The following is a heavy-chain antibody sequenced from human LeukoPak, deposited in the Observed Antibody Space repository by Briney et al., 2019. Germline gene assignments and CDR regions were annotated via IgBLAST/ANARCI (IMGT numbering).Heavy chain of an antibody. CDR2: IKQDGSEK. CDR3: ARETVMYNLEY. Sequence: PGGSLRLSSTASGFTFSSYWMNWVRQAPGKGLEWVANIKQDGSEKYYVDSVKGRFTISRDNAKKSLYLQMNSLRAEDTAVYYCARETVMYNLEYSGQEAPVTVSS. D-gene: IGHD2-8*02. J-gene: IGHJ4*02. CDR1: GFTFSSYW. V-gene: IGHV3-7*04.